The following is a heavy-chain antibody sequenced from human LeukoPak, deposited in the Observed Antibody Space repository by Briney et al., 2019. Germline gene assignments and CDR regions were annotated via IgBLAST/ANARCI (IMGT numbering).Heavy chain of an antibody. V-gene: IGHV4-38-2*02. CDR1: GYSISSGYY. CDR2: IYHSGST. Sequence: SETLSLTCTVSGYSISSGYYWGWIRQPPGKGLEWIGSIYHSGSTYYNPSLESRVTISVDTSKNQFSLKLSSVTAADTAVYYCARGSQTSSGYSPFDYWGQGTLVTVSS. D-gene: IGHD3-22*01. CDR3: ARGSQTSSGYSPFDY. J-gene: IGHJ4*02.